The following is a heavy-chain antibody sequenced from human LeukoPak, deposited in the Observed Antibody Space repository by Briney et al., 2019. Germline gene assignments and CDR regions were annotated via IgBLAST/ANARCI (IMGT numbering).Heavy chain of an antibody. J-gene: IGHJ4*02. CDR3: ARGYNYALDY. Sequence: SQTLSLTCAISGDSVSSNSVAWNWIRQSPSRGPEWLGRTYYRSKWYDDYALSVKSRMTVTPDTSKNQFSLQLNSVTPEDTALYYCARGYNYALDYWGQGTLVTVSS. V-gene: IGHV6-1*01. CDR2: TYYRSKWYD. CDR1: GDSVSSNSVA. D-gene: IGHD2-2*01.